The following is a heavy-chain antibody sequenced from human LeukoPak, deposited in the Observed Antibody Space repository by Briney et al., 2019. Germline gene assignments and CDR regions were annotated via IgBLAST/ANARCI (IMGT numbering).Heavy chain of an antibody. J-gene: IGHJ4*02. V-gene: IGHV3-23*01. D-gene: IGHD2-2*01. CDR2: ISGSGGST. CDR3: AKDLSEGYCSSTSCYFDY. Sequence: PAGGSLRLACAASGFTFSSYGMSWVRQAPGKGLEWVSAISGSGGSTYYADSVKGRFTISRDNSKNTLYLQMNSLRAEDTAVYYCAKDLSEGYCSSTSCYFDYWGQGTLVTVSS. CDR1: GFTFSSYG.